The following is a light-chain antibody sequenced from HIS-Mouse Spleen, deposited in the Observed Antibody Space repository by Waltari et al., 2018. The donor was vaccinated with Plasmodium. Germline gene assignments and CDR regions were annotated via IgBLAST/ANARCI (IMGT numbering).Light chain of an antibody. CDR3: SSYAGSNNFCV. CDR2: EVS. CDR1: SSDVGGYNY. V-gene: IGLV2-8*01. Sequence: QSALTQPPSASGSPGQSVTISCTGTSSDVGGYNYVSWYQQHPGKAPKLMIYEVSKRPSGVPVLWPGAKSGNTASLTVSGLQAEDEADYYCSSYAGSNNFCVFGTGTKVTVL. J-gene: IGLJ1*01.